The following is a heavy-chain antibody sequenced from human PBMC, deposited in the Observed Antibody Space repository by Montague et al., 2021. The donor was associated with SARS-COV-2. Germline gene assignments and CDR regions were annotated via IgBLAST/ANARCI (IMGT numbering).Heavy chain of an antibody. CDR3: AWLLGPTIFGVVIRYYCYYGMDV. Sequence: SLRLSCAASGFTFSSYSMNWVRQAPGKGLEWVSSISSSSSYIYYADSVKGRFTISRDNAKNSLYLQMNSLRAEDTAVYYCAWLLGPTIFGVVIRYYCYYGMDVWGPGTTVTVSS. CDR2: ISSSSSYI. D-gene: IGHD3-3*01. CDR1: GFTFSSYS. V-gene: IGHV3-21*01. J-gene: IGHJ6*01.